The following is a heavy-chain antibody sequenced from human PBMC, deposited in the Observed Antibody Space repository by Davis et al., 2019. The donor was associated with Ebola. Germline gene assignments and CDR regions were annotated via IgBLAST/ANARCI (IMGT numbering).Heavy chain of an antibody. V-gene: IGHV3-30*03. CDR3: AREGWGYGMDV. J-gene: IGHJ6*02. CDR2: ISFDGDNQ. CDR1: GFTFSSYG. D-gene: IGHD6-19*01. Sequence: GESLKISCAASGFTFSSYGMHWVRQAPGKGLEWVAVISFDGDNQYYADSVRGRFNISRDNSKNTLYLQMNSLRAEDTAVYYCAREGWGYGMDVWGQGTTVTVSS.